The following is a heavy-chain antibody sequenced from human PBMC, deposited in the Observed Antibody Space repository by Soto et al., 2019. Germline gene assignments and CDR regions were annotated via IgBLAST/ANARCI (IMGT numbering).Heavy chain of an antibody. CDR1: GGSFSGYY. J-gene: IGHJ3*02. CDR3: ARGLPTILRFLEWLRAFDI. V-gene: IGHV4-34*01. D-gene: IGHD3-3*01. CDR2: IYHSGST. Sequence: SETLSLTCAVYGGSFSGYYWSWIRQPPGKGLEWIGEIYHSGSTNYNPSLKSRFTISVDTSKNQFSLKLSSVTAADTAVYYCARGLPTILRFLEWLRAFDIWGQGTMVTVSS.